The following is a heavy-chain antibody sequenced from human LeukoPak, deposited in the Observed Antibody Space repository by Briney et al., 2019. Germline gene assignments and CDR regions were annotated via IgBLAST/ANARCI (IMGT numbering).Heavy chain of an antibody. Sequence: SETLSLTCTVSGGSISSYYWSWIRQPPGKGLEWIGYIYYSGSTNYNPSLKSRVTISVDTSKNQFSLKLSSVTAADTAVYYCARDIPGYNYGLGIDYWGQGTLVTVSS. J-gene: IGHJ4*02. V-gene: IGHV4-59*01. CDR2: IYYSGST. CDR3: ARDIPGYNYGLGIDY. CDR1: GGSISSYY. D-gene: IGHD5-18*01.